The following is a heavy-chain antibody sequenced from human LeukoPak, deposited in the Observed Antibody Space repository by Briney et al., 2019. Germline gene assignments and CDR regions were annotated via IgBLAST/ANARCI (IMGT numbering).Heavy chain of an antibody. Sequence: PGGSLRLPCAASGFTFSSYAMSWVRRAPGKGLEGVSAISGSGGSTYYADSVKGRFTISRDNSKNTLYLQMNSLRAEDTAVYYCAKEKLDYSNIRYFDYWGQGTLVTVFS. D-gene: IGHD4-11*01. V-gene: IGHV3-23*01. J-gene: IGHJ4*02. CDR2: ISGSGGST. CDR1: GFTFSSYA. CDR3: AKEKLDYSNIRYFDY.